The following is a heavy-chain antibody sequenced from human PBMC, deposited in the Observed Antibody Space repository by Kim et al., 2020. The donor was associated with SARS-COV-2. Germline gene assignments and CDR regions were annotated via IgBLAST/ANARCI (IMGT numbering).Heavy chain of an antibody. D-gene: IGHD4-17*01. J-gene: IGHJ4*02. CDR3: ARDLSVHGDYVLLY. CDR2: FSGDGRIT. CDR1: GFTFTSFA. V-gene: IGHV3-23*01. Sequence: GGSLRLSCAASGFTFTSFAMHWVRQAPGKGLDWVATFSGDGRITYYADSVKGRFTMSRDKPKNTLYLQMNSLRAEDTGIYYCARDLSVHGDYVLLYWGQGTLVTVPS.